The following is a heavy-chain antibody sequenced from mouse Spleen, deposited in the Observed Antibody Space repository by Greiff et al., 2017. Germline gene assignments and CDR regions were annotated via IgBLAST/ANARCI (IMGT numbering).Heavy chain of an antibody. Sequence: VQLQQPGAELVMPGASVKLSSKASGYTFTSYWMHWVKQRPGQGLEWIGEIDPSDSYTNYNQKFKGKATLTVDKSSSTAYMQLSSLTSEDSAVYYCARGGSYWYFDVWGAGTTVTVSS. CDR3: ARGGSYWYFDV. J-gene: IGHJ1*01. D-gene: IGHD1-1*01. CDR2: IDPSDSYT. V-gene: IGHV1-69*01. CDR1: GYTFTSYW.